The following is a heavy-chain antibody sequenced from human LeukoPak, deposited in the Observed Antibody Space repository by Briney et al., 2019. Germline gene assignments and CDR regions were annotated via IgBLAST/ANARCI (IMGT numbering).Heavy chain of an antibody. D-gene: IGHD6-13*01. Sequence: SETLSLTCAVYGGSFSGYYWSWIRQPPGKGLEGIGEINHSGSTNYNPSLKSRVTISVDTSKNQFSLKLSSVTAADTAVYYCARGRLRIAAALYYWGQGTLVTVSS. V-gene: IGHV4-34*01. J-gene: IGHJ4*02. CDR3: ARGRLRIAAALYY. CDR2: INHSGST. CDR1: GGSFSGYY.